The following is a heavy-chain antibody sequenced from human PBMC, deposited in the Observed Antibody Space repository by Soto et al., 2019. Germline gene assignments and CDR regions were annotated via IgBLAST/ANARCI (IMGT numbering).Heavy chain of an antibody. D-gene: IGHD3-10*01. CDR2: ISGYNGNT. CDR3: PSASITMIRGVTYYYYGVDV. Sequence: ASVKVSCKASGYTFTSYGISWVRQAPGQGLEWMGLISGYNGNTNYAQKFQGRVTMTTDTSTNTAYMEVRSLRSDDTAVYYCPSASITMIRGVTYYYYGVDVWGQGTTVTVSS. J-gene: IGHJ6*02. CDR1: GYTFTSYG. V-gene: IGHV1-18*04.